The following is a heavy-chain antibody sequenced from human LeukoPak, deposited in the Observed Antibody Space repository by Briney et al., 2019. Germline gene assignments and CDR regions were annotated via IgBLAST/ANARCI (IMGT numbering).Heavy chain of an antibody. CDR3: ARETTYGVIYNWFDP. J-gene: IGHJ5*02. D-gene: IGHD1-1*01. Sequence: PSETLSLTCAIYGGSFSGYYWSWIRQPPGKGLEWIGESHHSGSTNYNPSLKSRVTISVDTSKNQFSLQLTSVTAADTALYFCARETTYGVIYNWFDPWGQGTLVTVSS. CDR1: GGSFSGYY. V-gene: IGHV4-34*01. CDR2: SHHSGST.